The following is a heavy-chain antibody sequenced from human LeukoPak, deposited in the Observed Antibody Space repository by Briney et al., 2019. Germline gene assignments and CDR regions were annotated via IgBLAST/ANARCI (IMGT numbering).Heavy chain of an antibody. D-gene: IGHD3-22*01. V-gene: IGHV3-21*01. J-gene: IGHJ6*04. CDR2: INSGSSHI. Sequence: GGSLRLSCAVSGFTFSSYSMNWVRQAPGKGLEWVSSINSGSSHIYYADSVKGRFTISRDNAENSLYLQMNSLRVEDTAVYYCARGPTMKMDVWGKGTTVTVSS. CDR3: ARGPTMKMDV. CDR1: GFTFSSYS.